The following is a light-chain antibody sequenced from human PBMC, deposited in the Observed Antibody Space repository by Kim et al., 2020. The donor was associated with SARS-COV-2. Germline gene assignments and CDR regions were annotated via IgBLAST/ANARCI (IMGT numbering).Light chain of an antibody. CDR1: QTVASSY. V-gene: IGKV3-20*01. J-gene: IGKJ1*01. Sequence: EIVLTQSPGTLSLSPGERATLSCRASQTVASSYLAWYQQNPGQAPRLLIYGVSSRATGIPDRFSGSGSGTDFTLTISRLAPEDFAMYYCQQYSNSPRTFGQGTKVEIK. CDR2: GVS. CDR3: QQYSNSPRT.